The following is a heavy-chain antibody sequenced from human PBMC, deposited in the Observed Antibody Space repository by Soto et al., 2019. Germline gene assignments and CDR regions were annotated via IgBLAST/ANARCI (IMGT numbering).Heavy chain of an antibody. CDR3: GRGGGYSGYDFDY. J-gene: IGHJ4*02. Sequence: QVHLVESGGGVVQPGRSLRLSCAASGFTFSSYGMHWVRQAPGKGLEWVAVIWYDGSYKYYADSVKGRFTISRDNSKNTLYLQMNSLRAEDTAVYYCGRGGGYSGYDFDYWGQGTLVTVSS. D-gene: IGHD5-12*01. CDR1: GFTFSSYG. V-gene: IGHV3-33*08. CDR2: IWYDGSYK.